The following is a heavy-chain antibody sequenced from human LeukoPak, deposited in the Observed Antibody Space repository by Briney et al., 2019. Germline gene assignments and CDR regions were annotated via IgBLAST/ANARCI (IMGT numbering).Heavy chain of an antibody. CDR1: GFTFSSYW. J-gene: IGHJ4*02. Sequence: PGGSLRLSCAASGFTFSSYWMSWVRQAPGKGLEWVSAISGSGGSTYYADSVKGRFTISRDNSKNTLYLQMNSLRAEDTAVYYCAKGLLRIAAAGSDYWGQGTLVTVSS. CDR3: AKGLLRIAAAGSDY. V-gene: IGHV3-23*01. CDR2: ISGSGGST. D-gene: IGHD6-13*01.